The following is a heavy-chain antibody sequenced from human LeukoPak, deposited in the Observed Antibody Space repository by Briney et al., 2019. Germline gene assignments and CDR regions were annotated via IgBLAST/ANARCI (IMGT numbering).Heavy chain of an antibody. CDR2: IIPIFGTA. CDR3: AREGSTMIPGDY. Sequence: GASVKVSCKASGGTFSSYAISWVRQAPGQGLEWIGGIIPIFGTANYAQKFQGRVTITTDESTSTAYMELSSLRSEDTAVYYCAREGSTMIPGDYWGQGTLVTVSS. V-gene: IGHV1-69*05. J-gene: IGHJ4*02. D-gene: IGHD3-22*01. CDR1: GGTFSSYA.